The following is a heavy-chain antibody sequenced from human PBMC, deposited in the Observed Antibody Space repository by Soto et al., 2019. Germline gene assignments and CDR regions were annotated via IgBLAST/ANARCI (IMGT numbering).Heavy chain of an antibody. J-gene: IGHJ4*02. Sequence: SETLSLTCTVSGGSINTFYWSWVRQPAGKGLEWIGRIFSSGSTSFNPSLESRVAMSVDTSKTHFSLNLSSVTAADMAVYYCAREGSYSAYNFAHGIQLWSFDFWGQGALVTVSS. CDR3: AREGSYSAYNFAHGIQLWSFDF. CDR1: GGSINTFY. V-gene: IGHV4-4*07. CDR2: IFSSGST. D-gene: IGHD5-12*01.